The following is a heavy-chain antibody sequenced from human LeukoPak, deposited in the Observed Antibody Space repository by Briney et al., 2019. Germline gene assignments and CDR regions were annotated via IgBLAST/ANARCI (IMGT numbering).Heavy chain of an antibody. CDR3: ARRTLHYYDSSGYYSLSAFDI. CDR2: IYPGDSDT. V-gene: IGHV5-51*01. Sequence: GESLKISCKGSGYSFTSYWIGWVRQMPGKGLEWMGIIYPGDSDTRYSPSFQGQVTISADKSISTAYLQWSSLKASDTAMYYCARRTLHYYDSSGYYSLSAFDIWGQGTMVTVSS. D-gene: IGHD3-22*01. J-gene: IGHJ3*02. CDR1: GYSFTSYW.